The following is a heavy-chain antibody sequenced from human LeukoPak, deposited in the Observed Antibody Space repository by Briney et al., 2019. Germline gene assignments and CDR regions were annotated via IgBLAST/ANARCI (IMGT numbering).Heavy chain of an antibody. CDR1: GFTFSSYW. Sequence: GGSLRLSCAASGFTFSSYWMHWVRQAPGKGLVWVSRINSDGSSTSYADSVKGRFTISRDNAKNTLYLQMNSLRAEDTAVYYCAKVPDSSSWYDYWGQGTLVTVSS. CDR3: AKVPDSSSWYDY. CDR2: INSDGSST. V-gene: IGHV3-74*01. J-gene: IGHJ4*02. D-gene: IGHD6-13*01.